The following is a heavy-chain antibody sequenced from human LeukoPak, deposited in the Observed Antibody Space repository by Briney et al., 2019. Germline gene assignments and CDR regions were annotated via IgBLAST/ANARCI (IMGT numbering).Heavy chain of an antibody. V-gene: IGHV4-59*01. D-gene: IGHD3-3*01. CDR3: AREGFWSGLIDY. CDR2: IYYSGST. Sequence: SETLSLTCTVSGGSISSYYWSWIRQPPGKGLEWIGYIYYSGSTNYNPSLKSRVTISVDTSKNQFSLKLSSVTAADTAVYYCAREGFWSGLIDYWGQGTLVTVSS. J-gene: IGHJ4*02. CDR1: GGSISSYY.